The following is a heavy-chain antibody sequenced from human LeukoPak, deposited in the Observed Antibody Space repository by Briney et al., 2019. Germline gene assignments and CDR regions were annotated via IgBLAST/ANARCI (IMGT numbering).Heavy chain of an antibody. V-gene: IGHV3-30*02. D-gene: IGHD2-2*01. Sequence: GESLRLSSAASGFTFSIYGMHWVRQPPGKGLEWVAFILYDGSNNYYAGSVKGRFTLYRDNYKNPLYLQMNSLRAEDTAVYYCAKTTGYQLPSSYYYYYYMDVWGKGTTVTVSS. CDR3: AKTTGYQLPSSYYYYYYMDV. J-gene: IGHJ6*03. CDR1: GFTFSIYG. CDR2: ILYDGSNN.